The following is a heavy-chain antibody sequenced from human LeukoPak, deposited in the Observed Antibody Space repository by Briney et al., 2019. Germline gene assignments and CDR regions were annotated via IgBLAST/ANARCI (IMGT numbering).Heavy chain of an antibody. V-gene: IGHV4-34*01. D-gene: IGHD3-10*01. CDR3: ARGRMVRGVQLYYYYGMDV. J-gene: IGHJ6*02. Sequence: SETLSLTCAVYGGSFSGYYWSWIRQPPGKGLEWIGEINHSGSTNYNPSLKSRVTISVGTSKNQFSLKLSSVTAADTAVNYCARGRMVRGVQLYYYYGMDVWGQGTTVTVSS. CDR2: INHSGST. CDR1: GGSFSGYY.